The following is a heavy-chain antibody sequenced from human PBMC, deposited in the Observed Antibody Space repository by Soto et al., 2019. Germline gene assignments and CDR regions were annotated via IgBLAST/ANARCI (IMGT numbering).Heavy chain of an antibody. CDR1: GASISGYY. J-gene: IGHJ5*02. CDR3: VRDGTKTLRDWFDP. Sequence: SETLSLTCTVSGASISGYYWSWIRKSAGKGLEWVGRIYATGTTAYNPYLKVRVMRSVDTSKKQFSLKWRTVTAADTAVYYCVRDGTKTLRDWFDPWGQGISVTVSS. D-gene: IGHD1-1*01. V-gene: IGHV4-4*07. CDR2: IYATGTT.